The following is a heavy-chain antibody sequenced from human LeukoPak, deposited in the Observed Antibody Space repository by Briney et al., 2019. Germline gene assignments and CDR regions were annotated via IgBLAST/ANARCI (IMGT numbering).Heavy chain of an antibody. J-gene: IGHJ4*02. CDR2: IKSKADGGTT. CDR3: LAQYYFDF. Sequence: GGSLRLSCAASGFTLSDAYMSWVRQTPGKGLEWVGRIKSKADGGTTNYAAPVKGRFIISGDDSKSTLYLQLNSLKTEDTTVYYCLAQYYFDFWGQGTLVTVSS. V-gene: IGHV3-15*01. CDR1: GFTLSDAY. D-gene: IGHD4-11*01.